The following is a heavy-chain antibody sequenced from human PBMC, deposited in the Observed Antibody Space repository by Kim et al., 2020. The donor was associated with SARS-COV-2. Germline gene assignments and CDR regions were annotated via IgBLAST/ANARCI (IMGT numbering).Heavy chain of an antibody. V-gene: IGHV1-18*01. J-gene: IGHJ5*02. D-gene: IGHD3-10*01. CDR2: ISAYNGNT. Sequence: ASVKVSCKASGYTFTSYGISWVRQAPGQGLEWMGWISAYNGNTNYAQKLQGRVTMTTDTSTSTAYMELRSLRSDDTAVYYCARDYEPGGSGSYFWFDPWGQGTLVTVSS. CDR1: GYTFTSYG. CDR3: ARDYEPGGSGSYFWFDP.